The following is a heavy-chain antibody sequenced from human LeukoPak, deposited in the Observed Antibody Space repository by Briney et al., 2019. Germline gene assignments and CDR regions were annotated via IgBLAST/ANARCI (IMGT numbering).Heavy chain of an antibody. V-gene: IGHV3-7*04. CDR3: VRAAPDTRYRHFDF. CDR2: IKEDGSEK. CDR1: GLIFRSHW. Sequence: GGSLRLSCVASGLIFRSHWMKWVRQAPGKGLEWVADIKEDGSEKYYEDSVKGRFIISRDNAENSLSLQMSSLRVEDTAVYYCVRAAPDTRYRHFDFWGRGTLVSVSS. J-gene: IGHJ2*01. D-gene: IGHD2-2*02.